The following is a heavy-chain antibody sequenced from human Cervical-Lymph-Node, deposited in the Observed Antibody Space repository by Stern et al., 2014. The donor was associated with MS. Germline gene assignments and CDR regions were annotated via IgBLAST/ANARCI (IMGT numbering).Heavy chain of an antibody. Sequence: QVQLQESGPGLVKPSETLSLTCTVSGGSIRSSDYYWGWIRQPPGKGLEWIGSIYDSGSTYYSPSQKSRIPIPVDTPENQFPRNRRSVTAADAAVYYCARGPPMDVWGQGTTVTVSS. V-gene: IGHV4-39*01. CDR1: GGSIRSSDYY. CDR3: ARGPPMDV. J-gene: IGHJ6*02. CDR2: IYDSGST.